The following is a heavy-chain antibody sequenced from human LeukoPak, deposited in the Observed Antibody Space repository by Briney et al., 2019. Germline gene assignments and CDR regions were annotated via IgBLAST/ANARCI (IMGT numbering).Heavy chain of an antibody. CDR2: ISGSGGST. D-gene: IGHD4-17*01. V-gene: IGHV3-23*01. Sequence: QTGGSLRLSCAASGFTFSSYAMSWDRQAPGKGLEWVSAISGSGGSTYYADSVKGRFTISRDNSKNTLYLQMNSLRAEDTAVYYCAKDPHTVPNYYFDYWGQGTLVTVSS. CDR1: GFTFSSYA. J-gene: IGHJ4*02. CDR3: AKDPHTVPNYYFDY.